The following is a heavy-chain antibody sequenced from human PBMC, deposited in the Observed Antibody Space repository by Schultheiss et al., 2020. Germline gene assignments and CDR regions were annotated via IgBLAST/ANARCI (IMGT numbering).Heavy chain of an antibody. J-gene: IGHJ5*02. CDR3: AGVDTAMVA. CDR2: IYYSGST. CDR1: GGSISSYY. D-gene: IGHD5-18*01. V-gene: IGHV4-59*01. Sequence: GSLRLSCTVSGGSISSYYWSWIRQPPGKGLEWIGYIYYSGSTNYNPSLKSRVTISVDTSKNQFSLKLSSVTAADTAVYYCAGVDTAMVAWGQGTLVTVSS.